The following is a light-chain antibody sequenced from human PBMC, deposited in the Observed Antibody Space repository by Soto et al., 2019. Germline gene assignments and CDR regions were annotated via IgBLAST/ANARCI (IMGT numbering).Light chain of an antibody. Sequence: QSVLTQPPSVSWAPGQRVTISCTGSSSNIGAGYDVHWYQQLPGTAPKLLIYGNSNRPSGVPDRFSGSKSGTSASLAITGRQAEDEADYYCQSYDSSLSGWVFGGGTKLTVL. J-gene: IGLJ3*02. CDR3: QSYDSSLSGWV. CDR1: SSNIGAGYD. CDR2: GNS. V-gene: IGLV1-40*01.